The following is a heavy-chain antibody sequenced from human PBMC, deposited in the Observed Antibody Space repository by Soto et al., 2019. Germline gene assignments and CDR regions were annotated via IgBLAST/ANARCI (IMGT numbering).Heavy chain of an antibody. CDR2: ISYDGSNK. CDR1: GFTFSSYA. D-gene: IGHD6-6*01. V-gene: IGHV3-30-3*01. Sequence: GGSLRLSWAASGFTFSSYAMHWVRKVPGKGLGWVAFISYDGSNKYYADSVKGRFTISRDNSKNTLYLQMNSLRAEDTAVYYCSRAPSSSNWFDPWGQGTLVTVSS. J-gene: IGHJ5*02. CDR3: SRAPSSSNWFDP.